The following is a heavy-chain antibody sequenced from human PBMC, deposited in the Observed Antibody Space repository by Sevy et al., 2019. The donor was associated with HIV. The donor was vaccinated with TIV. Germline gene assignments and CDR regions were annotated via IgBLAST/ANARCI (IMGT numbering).Heavy chain of an antibody. V-gene: IGHV4-38-2*01. CDR3: ARQWFGDYYYYYYMDV. Sequence: SETLSLTCAVSGYSISSGYYWGWIRQPPGKGLEWIGSIYHSGSTYYNPSLKSRVTISVDTSKNQFSLKLSSVTAADTAVYYCARQWFGDYYYYYYMDVWGKGTTVTVSS. CDR2: IYHSGST. D-gene: IGHD3-10*01. J-gene: IGHJ6*03. CDR1: GYSISSGYY.